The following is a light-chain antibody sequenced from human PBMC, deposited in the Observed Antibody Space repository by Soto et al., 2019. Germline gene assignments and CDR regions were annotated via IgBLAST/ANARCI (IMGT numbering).Light chain of an antibody. Sequence: DIQMTQSPSTLSASVGDRVTITCRASQNINSWLAWYQQKPGKAPKFLIYKASSLESGVPSRFSGSGSGTEFTLTISSLQPDDFASYYCQQDNSWYTFGQGTKLEIK. CDR2: KAS. V-gene: IGKV1-5*03. CDR3: QQDNSWYT. J-gene: IGKJ2*01. CDR1: QNINSW.